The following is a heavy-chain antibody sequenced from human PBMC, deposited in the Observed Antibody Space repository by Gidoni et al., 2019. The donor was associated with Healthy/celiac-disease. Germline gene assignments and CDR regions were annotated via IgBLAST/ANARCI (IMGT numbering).Heavy chain of an antibody. D-gene: IGHD4-17*01. J-gene: IGHJ5*02. Sequence: QVQLVESGGGVVQPGRSLRLSCAASGFTFSSYGMHWVLQAPGKGLEWVAVISYDGSNKYYAYSVKGRFTISRDNSKNTLYLQMNSLRAEDTAVYYCAREDYGDYVSWFDPWGQGTLVTVSS. CDR2: ISYDGSNK. V-gene: IGHV3-30*03. CDR1: GFTFSSYG. CDR3: AREDYGDYVSWFDP.